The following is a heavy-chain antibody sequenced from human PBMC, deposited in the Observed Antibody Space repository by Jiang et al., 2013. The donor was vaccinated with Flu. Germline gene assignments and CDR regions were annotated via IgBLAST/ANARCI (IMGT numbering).Heavy chain of an antibody. CDR1: GGSFSGYY. D-gene: IGHD1-1*01. Sequence: LLKPSETLSLTCAVYGGSFSGYYWSWIRQPPGKGLEWIGEINHSGSTNYNPSLKSRVTISVDTSKNQFSLKLSSVTAADTAVYYCAKRRRGARDFDYWGQGTLVTVSS. CDR2: INHSGST. J-gene: IGHJ4*02. CDR3: AKRRRGARDFDY. V-gene: IGHV4-34*01.